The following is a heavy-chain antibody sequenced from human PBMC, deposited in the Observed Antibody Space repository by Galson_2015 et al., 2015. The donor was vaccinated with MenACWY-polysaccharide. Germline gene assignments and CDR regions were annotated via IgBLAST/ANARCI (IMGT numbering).Heavy chain of an antibody. J-gene: IGHJ4*02. D-gene: IGHD1-26*01. CDR3: ASDTGATVSDPGY. V-gene: IGHV3-21*01. CDR2: ISSSSSYI. Sequence: SLRLSCAASGFTFSSYSMNWVRQAPGKGLEWVSSISSSSSYIYYAYSVKGRFTISIDNAKNSLYLQMNSLRAEDTAVYYCASDTGATVSDPGYWGQGTLVTVSS. CDR1: GFTFSSYS.